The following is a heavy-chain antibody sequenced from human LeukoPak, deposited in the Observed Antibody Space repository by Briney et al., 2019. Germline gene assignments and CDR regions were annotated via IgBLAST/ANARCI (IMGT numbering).Heavy chain of an antibody. V-gene: IGHV1-2*02. D-gene: IGHD6-19*01. CDR2: INPYSGVT. CDR1: GYTFSDYF. J-gene: IGHJ4*02. Sequence: ASVKGSCKPSGYTFSDYFIHWVRQAPGQGLEWMGWINPYSGVTNSAQKFQGRVTMTTDTSIRTVYMEVSRTRSDDTAVYYCARGMAVGGTKIGFDYWGQGTVVTVSS. CDR3: ARGMAVGGTKIGFDY.